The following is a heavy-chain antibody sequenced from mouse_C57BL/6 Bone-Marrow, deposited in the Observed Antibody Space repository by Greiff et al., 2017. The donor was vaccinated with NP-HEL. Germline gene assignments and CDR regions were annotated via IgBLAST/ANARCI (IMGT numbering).Heavy chain of an antibody. CDR3: ARQLRPHYYAMDY. CDR2: IYPRDGST. D-gene: IGHD3-2*02. CDR1: GYTFTDHT. J-gene: IGHJ4*01. Sequence: QVQLQQSDAELVKPGASVKISCKVSGYTFTDHTIHWMKQRPEQGLEWIGYIYPRDGSTKYNEKFKGKATLTADKSSRSAYMQLISLTSEDSAVYFCARQLRPHYYAMDYWGQGTSVTVSS. V-gene: IGHV1-78*01.